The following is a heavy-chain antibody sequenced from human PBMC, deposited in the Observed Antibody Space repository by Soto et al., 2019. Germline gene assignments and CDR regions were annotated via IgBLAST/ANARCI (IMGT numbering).Heavy chain of an antibody. J-gene: IGHJ4*02. V-gene: IGHV4-34*01. CDR3: ARESRSSSSGGGY. D-gene: IGHD6-6*01. CDR2: INHSGST. CDR1: GGSFSGYY. Sequence: SETLSLTCAVYGGSFSGYYWSWIRQPPGKGLEWIGEINHSGSTNYNPSLKSRFTISRDNAKNSLYLQMNSLRAEDTAVYYCARESRSSSSGGGYWGQGTLVTVSS.